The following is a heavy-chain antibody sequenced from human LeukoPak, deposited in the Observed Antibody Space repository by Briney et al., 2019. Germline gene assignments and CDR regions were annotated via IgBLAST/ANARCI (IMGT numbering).Heavy chain of an antibody. V-gene: IGHV4-34*01. CDR3: ARQLYGSDY. CDR1: GVSFSTYY. D-gene: IGHD4-17*01. J-gene: IGHJ4*02. Sequence: PSETLSLTCGVSGVSFSTYYWSWIRQSPEKGLEWIGEVNHSGYTNYNPSLKSRVTISVDTSKNQFSLKLRSVTAADTAVYYCARQLYGSDYWGQGTLVIVSS. CDR2: VNHSGYT.